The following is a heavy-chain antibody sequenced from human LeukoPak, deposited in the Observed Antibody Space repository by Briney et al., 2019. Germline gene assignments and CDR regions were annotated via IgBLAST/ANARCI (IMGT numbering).Heavy chain of an antibody. CDR1: GFTFSSYA. Sequence: GGSLRLSCEASGFTFSSYAMNWVRQAPGKGLEWISYISSSGRTIYYADSVKGRFTVSRDNAKNSVYLQMNSLRAEDTAVYYCARDLWYSWSRAPPRAFDIWGQGTMVTVSS. CDR3: ARDLWYSWSRAPPRAFDI. V-gene: IGHV3-48*03. D-gene: IGHD1-26*01. CDR2: ISSSGRTI. J-gene: IGHJ3*02.